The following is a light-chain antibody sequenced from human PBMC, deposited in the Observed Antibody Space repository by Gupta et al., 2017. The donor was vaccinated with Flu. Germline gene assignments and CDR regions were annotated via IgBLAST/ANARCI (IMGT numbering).Light chain of an antibody. CDR2: GNR. J-gene: IGLJ2*01. V-gene: IGLV1-40*01. CDR1: SSNIGAGYD. CDR3: QSQDKSRSGGV. Sequence: QSVLPPPPSVSGAPGTRATISCTGSSSNIGAGYDVHWYKQLPGPAPSLLIDGNRNRPSGVPDRFPCSKSGTSASPAITGLQAEDEAEDDCQSQDKSRSGGVFGGGTKLTVL.